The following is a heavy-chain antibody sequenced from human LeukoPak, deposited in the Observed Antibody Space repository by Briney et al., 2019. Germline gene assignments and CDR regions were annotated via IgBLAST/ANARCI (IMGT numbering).Heavy chain of an antibody. CDR1: GFTFSSYS. J-gene: IGHJ4*02. CDR3: ARDSSITIFGVVTTITLDY. V-gene: IGHV3-21*01. CDR2: ISSSSSYI. D-gene: IGHD3-3*01. Sequence: GGSLRLSCAASGFTFSSYSMNWVRQAPGKGLEWVSSISSSSSYIYYADSVKGRFTISRDNAKNSLYLQMNSLRAEDTAVYYCARDSSITIFGVVTTITLDYWGQGTLSPSPQ.